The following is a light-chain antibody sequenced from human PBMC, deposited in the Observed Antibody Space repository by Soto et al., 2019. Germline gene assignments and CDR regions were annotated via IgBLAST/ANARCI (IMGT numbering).Light chain of an antibody. J-gene: IGKJ2*01. CDR1: QSVGSSF. CDR3: QQYDSSPIT. CDR2: GAS. Sequence: EIVLTQSPGTLSLSPGERTTISCRASQSVGSSFLAWYQQKPGQATRLLIYGASSRASGIPDRFSGSGSGTDFTLTISRLEPEDFAVYYCQQYDSSPITFGQGTKLEI. V-gene: IGKV3-20*01.